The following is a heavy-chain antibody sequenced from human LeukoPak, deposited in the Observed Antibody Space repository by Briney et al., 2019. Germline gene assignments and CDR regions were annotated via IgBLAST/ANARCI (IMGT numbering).Heavy chain of an antibody. J-gene: IGHJ4*02. CDR2: IYYSGST. CDR1: GVSISSGDYY. V-gene: IGHV4-30-4*01. Sequence: SETLSLTCTVSGVSISSGDYYWRWIRQPPGKGLEWIGYIYYSGSTYYNPSLKSRVTISVDTSKNQFSLKLSSVTAADTAVYYCARETSAADPNFDYWGQGTLVTVSS. CDR3: ARETSAADPNFDY.